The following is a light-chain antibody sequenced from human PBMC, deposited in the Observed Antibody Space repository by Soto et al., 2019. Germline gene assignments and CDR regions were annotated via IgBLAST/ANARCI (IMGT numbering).Light chain of an antibody. CDR2: LNSDGSH. V-gene: IGLV4-69*01. CDR1: SGHSSYA. J-gene: IGLJ2*01. Sequence: QSVLTQSPSASASLGASVKLTCTLSSGHSSYAIAWHQQLPEKGPRYLMKLNSDGSHSKGDGIPDRFSGSSSGAERYLTISSLQSEDEADYYCQTWGTGIVVFGGGTKLTVL. CDR3: QTWGTGIVV.